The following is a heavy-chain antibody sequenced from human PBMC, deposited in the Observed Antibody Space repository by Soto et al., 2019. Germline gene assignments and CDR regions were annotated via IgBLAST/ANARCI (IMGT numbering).Heavy chain of an antibody. V-gene: IGHV5-51*01. CDR1: GYSFTSYW. Sequence: GESLKISCKGSGYSFTSYWIGWVRQMPGKGLEWMGIIYPGDSDTRYSPSFQGQVTISADKSISTAYLQWSSLKASDTAMYYCARLCGDCTNGVLPLIDYWGQGTLVTVSS. D-gene: IGHD2-8*01. J-gene: IGHJ4*02. CDR2: IYPGDSDT. CDR3: ARLCGDCTNGVLPLIDY.